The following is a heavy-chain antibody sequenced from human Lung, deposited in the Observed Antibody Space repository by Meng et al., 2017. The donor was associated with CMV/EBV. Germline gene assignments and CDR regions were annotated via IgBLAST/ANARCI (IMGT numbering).Heavy chain of an antibody. Sequence: GGSLRLYCTGSGFNFGGYRMSWVRQAPGKGLEWVGFIRKKTYGGTTEYAASVKGRFTISRDDSKSIVYLQMDSLKTEDTAMYYCARDDSPGVDWGRGTLVTVSS. V-gene: IGHV3-49*04. CDR1: GFNFGGYR. CDR2: IRKKTYGGTT. J-gene: IGHJ4*02. CDR3: ARDDSPGVD. D-gene: IGHD2-15*01.